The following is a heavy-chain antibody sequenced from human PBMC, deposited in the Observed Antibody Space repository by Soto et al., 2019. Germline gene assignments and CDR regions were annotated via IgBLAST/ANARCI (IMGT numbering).Heavy chain of an antibody. CDR2: ISGSGGST. CDR1: GFTFSSYA. V-gene: IGHV3-23*01. CDR3: AKDFPRGYSGYDSSGRYYYYGMDV. J-gene: IGHJ6*02. Sequence: PRGSLRLSCAASGFTFSSYAMSWVRQAPGKGLEWVSAISGSGGSTYYADSVKGRFTISRDNSKNTLYLQMNSLRAEDTAVYYCAKDFPRGYSGYDSSGRYYYYGMDVWGQGTTVTVSS. D-gene: IGHD5-12*01.